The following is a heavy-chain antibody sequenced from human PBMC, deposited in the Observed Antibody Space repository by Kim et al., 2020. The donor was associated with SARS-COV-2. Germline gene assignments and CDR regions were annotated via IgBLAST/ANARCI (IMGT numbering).Heavy chain of an antibody. Sequence: ASVKVSCKASGYTFTSYDINWVRQATGQGLEWMGWMNPNSGNTGYGQKFQGRVTMTRNTSISTAYMELSSLRSEDTAVYYCARGPTPLRNHQAFYYYYGMDVWGQGTTVTVSS. J-gene: IGHJ6*02. V-gene: IGHV1-8*01. CDR2: MNPNSGNT. D-gene: IGHD4-17*01. CDR1: GYTFTSYD. CDR3: ARGPTPLRNHQAFYYYYGMDV.